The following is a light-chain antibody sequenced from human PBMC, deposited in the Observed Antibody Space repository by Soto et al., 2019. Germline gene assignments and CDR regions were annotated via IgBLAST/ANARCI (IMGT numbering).Light chain of an antibody. V-gene: IGLV3-25*03. CDR3: QSADSNGTYVV. J-gene: IGLJ2*01. CDR2: KDS. Sequence: SYELTQPPSVSVSPGQTARITCSGAALPKQYAYWYQQKPGQAPVLVIYKDSERPSGIPERFSGSSSGTTVTLTISGVQAEDEADYYCQSADSNGTYVVFGGGTKLTVL. CDR1: ALPKQY.